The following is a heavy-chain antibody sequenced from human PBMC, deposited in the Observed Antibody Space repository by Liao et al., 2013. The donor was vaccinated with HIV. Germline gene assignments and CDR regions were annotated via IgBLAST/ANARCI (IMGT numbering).Heavy chain of an antibody. CDR2: INDSGST. CDR3: ARDLGYYDSSGYYSGWFDP. CDR1: GGSFSGYY. V-gene: IGHV4-34*01. J-gene: IGHJ5*02. D-gene: IGHD3-22*01. Sequence: QVQLQQWGAGLLKPSETLSLTCAVYGGSFSGYYWSWIRQPPGTGLEWIWEINDSGSTNYNSSLKSRVTISVDTSKNQFSLKLSSVTAADTAVYYCARDLGYYDSSGYYSGWFDPWGQGTLVTVSS.